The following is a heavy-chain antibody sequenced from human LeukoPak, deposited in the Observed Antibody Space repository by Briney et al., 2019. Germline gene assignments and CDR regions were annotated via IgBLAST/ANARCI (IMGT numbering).Heavy chain of an antibody. J-gene: IGHJ5*02. D-gene: IGHD3-9*01. CDR3: AKDFREGYFDSLRSDANWFDP. V-gene: IGHV3-30*18. CDR2: ISYDGSNK. CDR1: GFTFSSYG. Sequence: PGRSLRLSCAASGFTFSSYGMHWVSQARGKGLEWVAVISYDGSNKYYADSVKGRFTISRDNSKNTLYLQMNSLRAEDTAVYYCAKDFREGYFDSLRSDANWFDPRGQGTLVTVSS.